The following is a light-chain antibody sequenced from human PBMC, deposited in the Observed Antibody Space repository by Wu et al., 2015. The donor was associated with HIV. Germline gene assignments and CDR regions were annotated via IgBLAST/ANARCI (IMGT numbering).Light chain of an antibody. J-gene: IGKJ4*01. CDR3: QQYGSSPT. Sequence: GASRRATGIPDRFSGSGSGTDFTLSISRLEAEDFVVYYCQQYGSSPTFGGGTKVEI. V-gene: IGKV3-20*01. CDR2: GAS.